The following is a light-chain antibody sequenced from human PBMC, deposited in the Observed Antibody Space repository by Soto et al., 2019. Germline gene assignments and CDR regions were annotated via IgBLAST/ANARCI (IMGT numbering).Light chain of an antibody. J-gene: IGKJ1*01. CDR2: DAS. CDR1: QSISSW. CDR3: QQYNSYRT. Sequence: DIQMTQYPSTLSASVGDRVTITCRASQSISSWLAWYQQKPGKAPKLLIYDASSLESGVPSSFSGSASGTDFPLTIGRLPPDDSATYYCQQYNSYRTFGHGTKVDI. V-gene: IGKV1-5*01.